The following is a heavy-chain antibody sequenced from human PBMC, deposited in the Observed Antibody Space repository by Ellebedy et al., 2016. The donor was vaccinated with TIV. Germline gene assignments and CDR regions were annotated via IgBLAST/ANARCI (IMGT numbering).Heavy chain of an antibody. V-gene: IGHV3-21*01. Sequence: PGGSLRLSCAASGFTFSSYEMNWVRQAPGKGLEWVSSISSSSSYIYYADSVKGRFTISRDNAKNSLYLQMNSLRAEDTAVYYCARVAYYDSSGPYFDYWGQGTLVTVSS. CDR3: ARVAYYDSSGPYFDY. D-gene: IGHD3-22*01. CDR1: GFTFSSYE. J-gene: IGHJ4*02. CDR2: ISSSSSYI.